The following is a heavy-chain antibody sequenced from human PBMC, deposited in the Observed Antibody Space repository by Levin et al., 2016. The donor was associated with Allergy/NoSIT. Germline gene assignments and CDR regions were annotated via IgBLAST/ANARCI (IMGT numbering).Heavy chain of an antibody. J-gene: IGHJ6*02. D-gene: IGHD3-9*01. V-gene: IGHV4-4*02. Sequence: VRQAPGKGLEWIGEIYHSGSTNYNPSLKSRVTISVDKSKNQFSLKLSSVTAADTAVYYCARAIRYFDWSYGMDVWGQGTTVTVSS. CDR2: IYHSGST. CDR3: ARAIRYFDWSYGMDV.